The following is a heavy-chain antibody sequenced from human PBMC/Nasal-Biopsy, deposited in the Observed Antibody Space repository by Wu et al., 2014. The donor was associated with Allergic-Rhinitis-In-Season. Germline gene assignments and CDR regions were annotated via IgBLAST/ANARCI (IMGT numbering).Heavy chain of an antibody. D-gene: IGHD3-10*01. CDR3: ARGHGGGWFDAFDL. CDR2: ISSRSSSL. V-gene: IGHV3-48*04. Sequence: LRLSCAASGFTFSSHTMSWVRQAPGKGLEWVSYISSRSSSLYYADSVKGRLTISRDNAKNSLYLEMNSLRAEDTAVYHCARGHGGGWFDAFDLWGQGTVVTVST. CDR1: GFTFSSHT. J-gene: IGHJ3*01.